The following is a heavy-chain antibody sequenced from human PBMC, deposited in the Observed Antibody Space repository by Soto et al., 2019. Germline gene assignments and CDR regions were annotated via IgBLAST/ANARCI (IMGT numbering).Heavy chain of an antibody. D-gene: IGHD4-4*01. V-gene: IGHV1-46*01. CDR1: GYTFTSYY. CDR2: INPSGGST. Sequence: RASVKVSCKASGYTFTSYYMHWVRQAPGQGLEWMGIINPSGGSTSYAQKFQGRVTMTRDTSTSTVYMELSSLRSEDTAVYYCARQGTVPEALCYYYYGMDVWGQGTTVTVSS. J-gene: IGHJ6*02. CDR3: ARQGTVPEALCYYYYGMDV.